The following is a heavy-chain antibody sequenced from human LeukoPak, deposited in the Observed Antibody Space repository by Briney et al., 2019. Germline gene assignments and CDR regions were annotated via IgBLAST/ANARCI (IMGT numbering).Heavy chain of an antibody. D-gene: IGHD2-2*01. CDR2: INPNSGGT. V-gene: IGHV1-2*02. CDR1: GYTFTGYY. CDR3: ARRNVVVPAQRGYYGMDV. Sequence: ASVKVSCKASGYTFTGYYTHWVRQAPGQGLEWMGWINPNSGGTNYAQKFQGRVTMTRDTSISTAYMELSRLRSDDTAVYYCARRNVVVPAQRGYYGMDVWGQGTTVTVSS. J-gene: IGHJ6*02.